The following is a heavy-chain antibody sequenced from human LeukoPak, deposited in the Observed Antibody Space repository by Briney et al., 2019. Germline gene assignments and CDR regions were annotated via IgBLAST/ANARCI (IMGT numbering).Heavy chain of an antibody. Sequence: GGSLRLSCAASRFTFSNYWMIWVRQAPGKGLEWVANIKEDGSDKYYVDSVKGRFTISRDNAKNSLYLQMNSMRDEDTAVYYCGRQYCSGGSCYSAFDVWGQGTMVTVSS. CDR3: GRQYCSGGSCYSAFDV. J-gene: IGHJ3*01. CDR1: RFTFSNYW. CDR2: IKEDGSDK. V-gene: IGHV3-7*04. D-gene: IGHD2-15*01.